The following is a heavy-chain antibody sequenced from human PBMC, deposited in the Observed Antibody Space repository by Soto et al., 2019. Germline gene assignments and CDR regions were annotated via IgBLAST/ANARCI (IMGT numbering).Heavy chain of an antibody. Sequence: EVQLLESGGGLVQPGGSLRLSCAASGFTFSSYAMSWVRQAPGKGLEWVSAISGSGGSTYYADSVKGRFTISRDNSKNTLYLQMNSRRAEDTAVYYCAKDRGYCSGGSCYSYYYYYYMDVWGKGTTVTVSS. CDR2: ISGSGGST. CDR1: GFTFSSYA. J-gene: IGHJ6*03. CDR3: AKDRGYCSGGSCYSYYYYYYMDV. D-gene: IGHD2-15*01. V-gene: IGHV3-23*01.